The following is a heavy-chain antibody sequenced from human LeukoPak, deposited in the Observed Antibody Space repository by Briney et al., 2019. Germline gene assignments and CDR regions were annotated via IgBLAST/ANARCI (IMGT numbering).Heavy chain of an antibody. V-gene: IGHV4-30-2*01. CDR3: ARVRAAAPDY. J-gene: IGHJ4*02. Sequence: SETLSLTCTVSGGSISSGGYYWSWIRQPPGKGLEWIGYIYHSGSTYYNPSLKSRVTISVDRSKNQFSLKLSSVTAADTAVYYCARVRAAAPDYWGQGTLVTVSS. CDR2: IYHSGST. D-gene: IGHD6-13*01. CDR1: GGSISSGGYY.